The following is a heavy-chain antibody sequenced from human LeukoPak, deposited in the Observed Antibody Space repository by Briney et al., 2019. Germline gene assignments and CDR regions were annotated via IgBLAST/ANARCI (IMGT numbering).Heavy chain of an antibody. Sequence: GGSLRLSCAASGFTFSSYAMNWVRQAPGKGLEWVSYISSSSSTIYYADSVKGRFTISRDNAKNSLYLQMNSLRAEDTAVYYCATYYDFWSGYSRSYYFDYWGQGTLVTVSS. V-gene: IGHV3-48*01. CDR2: ISSSSSTI. J-gene: IGHJ4*02. CDR1: GFTFSSYA. D-gene: IGHD3-3*01. CDR3: ATYYDFWSGYSRSYYFDY.